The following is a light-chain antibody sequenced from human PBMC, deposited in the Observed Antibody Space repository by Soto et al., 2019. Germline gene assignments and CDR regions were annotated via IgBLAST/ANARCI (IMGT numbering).Light chain of an antibody. V-gene: IGLV2-14*01. CDR1: SSDVGGYNY. Sequence: QSALTQPASVSGSPGQSITISCTGTSSDVGGYNYVSWYQQYPGKAPKLMIYGVSNRPSGVSNRFSGSKSGNTASLTISGLQAEDEADYYCGSYASGSSLVLFGGGTQLTVL. CDR3: GSYASGSSLVL. J-gene: IGLJ7*01. CDR2: GVS.